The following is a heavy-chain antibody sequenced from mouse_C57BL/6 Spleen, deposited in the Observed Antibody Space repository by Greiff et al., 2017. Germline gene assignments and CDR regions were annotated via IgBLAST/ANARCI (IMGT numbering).Heavy chain of an antibody. D-gene: IGHD3-3*01. CDR2: IYPGDGDT. J-gene: IGHJ2*01. CDR1: GYAFSSSW. V-gene: IGHV1-82*01. CDR3: AREKGYYFDY. Sequence: VQLQQSGPELVKPGASVKISCKASGYAFSSSWMNWVKQRPGKGLEWIGRIYPGDGDTNYNGKFKGKATLTADKSSSTAYMQLSSLTSEDSAVXFCAREKGYYFDYWGQGTTLTVSS.